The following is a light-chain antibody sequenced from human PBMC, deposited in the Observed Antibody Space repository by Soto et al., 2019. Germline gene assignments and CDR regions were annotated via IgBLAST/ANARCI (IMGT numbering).Light chain of an antibody. J-gene: IGLJ3*02. CDR3: ETWDSNTLRGV. CDR1: SGHSSYI. V-gene: IGLV4-60*03. Sequence: QLVLTQSSSASASLGSSVKLTCTLSSGHSSYIIAWHQQQPGKAPRYLMKLEGSGSYNKGSGVPDRFSGSSSGADRYLTISNLQSEDEADYYCETWDSNTLRGVFGGVTQLTVL. CDR2: LEGSGSY.